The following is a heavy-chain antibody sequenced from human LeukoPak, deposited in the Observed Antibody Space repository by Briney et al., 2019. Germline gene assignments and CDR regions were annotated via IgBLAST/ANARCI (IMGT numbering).Heavy chain of an antibody. CDR2: ISSSSYI. D-gene: IGHD6-13*01. Sequence: GGSLGLSCAASGFIFSAYNMNWVRQAPGKGLEWVSSISSSSYIYYADSVKGRFTISRDNAKNSLYLQMNSLRAEDTAVYYCARDSTSSSWYLDYYYYYYMDVWGKGTTVTVSS. CDR1: GFIFSAYN. CDR3: ARDSTSSSWYLDYYYYYYMDV. V-gene: IGHV3-69-1*01. J-gene: IGHJ6*03.